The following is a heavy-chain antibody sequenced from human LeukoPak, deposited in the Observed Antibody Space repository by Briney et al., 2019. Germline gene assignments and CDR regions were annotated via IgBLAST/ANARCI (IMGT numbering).Heavy chain of an antibody. CDR1: GGTFSIYA. V-gene: IGHV1-69*01. CDR2: IVPIFGTA. Sequence: SVKVSCKASGGTFSIYAISWVRQAPGQGLEWMGGIVPIFGTANYAQKFQGRVTITADESTSTAYMELSSLRSEDTAVYYCARDRPRLGATTAFDIWGQGTMVTVSS. J-gene: IGHJ3*02. D-gene: IGHD1-26*01. CDR3: ARDRPRLGATTAFDI.